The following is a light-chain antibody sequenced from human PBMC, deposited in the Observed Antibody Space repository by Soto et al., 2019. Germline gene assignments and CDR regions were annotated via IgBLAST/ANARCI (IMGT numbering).Light chain of an antibody. Sequence: EIVMTQAPDTLSLSPCERHTLSCRAGESISNNLAWYQQKPGQAPRLLIYGAGTRAAGIPARFSGRGSGTEFTLTISSLQSEDFGVYYCQQYNNWHGTFGQGTK. CDR3: QQYNNWHGT. J-gene: IGKJ1*01. CDR1: ESISNN. V-gene: IGKV3-15*01. CDR2: GAG.